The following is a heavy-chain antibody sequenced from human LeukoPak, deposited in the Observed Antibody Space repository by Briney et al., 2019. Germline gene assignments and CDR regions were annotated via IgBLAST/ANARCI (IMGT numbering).Heavy chain of an antibody. CDR3: AREVPPYYYDSSGYSPYYFDY. CDR2: IYSGGST. CDR1: GFTVSSNY. D-gene: IGHD3-22*01. V-gene: IGHV3-66*01. J-gene: IGHJ4*02. Sequence: GGSLRLSCAASGFTVSSNYMSWARQAPGKGLEWVSVIYSGGSTYYADSVKGRFTFSRDNSKHTMYLQMNSLRAEDTAVYYCAREVPPYYYDSSGYSPYYFDYWGQGTLVTVSS.